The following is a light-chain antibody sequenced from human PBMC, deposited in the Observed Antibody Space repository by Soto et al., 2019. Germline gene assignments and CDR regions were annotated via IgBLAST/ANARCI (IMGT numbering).Light chain of an antibody. Sequence: QSALTQPASVSGSPGQSITISCTGTSSDVGGYNYVSWYQQHPGKAPKLLIYDVSYRPSGVSNRFSGFKSGNTASLTISGLQVEDEADYYCSSYTSSSTVLFGGGTKLTVL. CDR3: SSYTSSSTVL. J-gene: IGLJ2*01. V-gene: IGLV2-14*01. CDR1: SSDVGGYNY. CDR2: DVS.